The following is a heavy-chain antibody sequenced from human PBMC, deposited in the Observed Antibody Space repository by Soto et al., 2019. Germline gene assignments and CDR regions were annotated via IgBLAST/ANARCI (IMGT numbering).Heavy chain of an antibody. V-gene: IGHV3-23*01. Sequence: GGSLRLSCAASGFTFSSYAISWVRQAPGKGLEWVSPISGSGGSTYYADSVKGRFTISRDNSKNTLYLQMNSLRAEDTAVYYCAKDRDIVATFFDYWGQGTLVTVSS. D-gene: IGHD5-12*01. CDR1: GFTFSSYA. CDR3: AKDRDIVATFFDY. CDR2: ISGSGGST. J-gene: IGHJ4*02.